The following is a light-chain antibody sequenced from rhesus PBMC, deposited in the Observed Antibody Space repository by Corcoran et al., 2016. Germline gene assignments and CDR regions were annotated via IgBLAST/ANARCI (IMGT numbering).Light chain of an antibody. CDR1: QGIGKY. Sequence: DIQMTQSPSSLSASVGDTVTITCQASQGIGKYLAWYQLKLGKAPKFLVYDASTLERGVPSRFSGSGSGTEFSLTISSLQPEDFATYYCQQHKTYPPAFGPGTKVEI. V-gene: IGKV1S14*01. CDR2: DAS. J-gene: IGKJ1*01. CDR3: QQHKTYPPA.